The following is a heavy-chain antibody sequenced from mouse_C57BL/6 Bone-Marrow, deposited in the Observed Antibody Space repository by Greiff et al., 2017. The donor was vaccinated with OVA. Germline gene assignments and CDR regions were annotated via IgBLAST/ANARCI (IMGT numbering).Heavy chain of an antibody. Sequence: EVKLMESGGGLVQPGGSLKLSCAASGFTFSDYGMAWVRQAPRKGPEWVAFISNLAYSIYYADTVTGRFTISRENAKNTLYLEMSSLRSEDTAMYYCARSLGYYAMDYWGQGTSVTVSS. J-gene: IGHJ4*01. CDR1: GFTFSDYG. CDR3: ARSLGYYAMDY. V-gene: IGHV5-15*01. D-gene: IGHD4-1*01. CDR2: ISNLAYSI.